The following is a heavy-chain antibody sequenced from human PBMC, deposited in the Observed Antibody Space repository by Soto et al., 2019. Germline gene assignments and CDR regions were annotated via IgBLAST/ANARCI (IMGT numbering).Heavy chain of an antibody. CDR2: IYYSGST. V-gene: IGHV4-39*01. CDR1: GGSISSSSYY. CDR3: ARRRGYYYYYYGMDV. Sequence: SETLSLTCTVSGGSISSSSYYWGWIRQPPGKGLEWIGSIYYSGSTYYNPSLKSRVTISVDTSKNQFSLKLSSVTAADTAVYYCARRRGYYYYYYGMDVWGQGTTVTVSS. J-gene: IGHJ6*02.